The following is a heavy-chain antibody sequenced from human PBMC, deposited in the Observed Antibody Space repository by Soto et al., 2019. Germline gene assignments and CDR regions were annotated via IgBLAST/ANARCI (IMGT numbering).Heavy chain of an antibody. J-gene: IGHJ5*02. V-gene: IGHV2-5*02. CDR2: IYWDGDE. D-gene: IGHD4-17*01. Sequence: QVTLKESGPTLVKPTQTLTLTCTFSGFSLSTSGVSVGWIRQPPGKALEWLALIYWDGDERYSSSLRTRLTITKDTSKNQVVLTLTNMDPVDTATYHCVHSRTTETMRTSWGQGTLVTVSS. CDR3: VHSRTTETMRTS. CDR1: GFSLSTSGVS.